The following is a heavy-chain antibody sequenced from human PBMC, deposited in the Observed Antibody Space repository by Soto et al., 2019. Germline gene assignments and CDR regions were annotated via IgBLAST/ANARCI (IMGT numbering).Heavy chain of an antibody. CDR3: ARHVPAAGYYYGMDV. Sequence: QVQLVQSGAEVKKPGSSVKVSCKASGGTFSSYAISWVRQAPGQGLEWMGGIIPIFGTANYAQKFQGRVTITADEYTSTASTELGSLRSEDTAVYYCARHVPAAGYYYGMDVWGQGTTVTVSS. D-gene: IGHD2-2*01. CDR1: GGTFSSYA. J-gene: IGHJ6*02. CDR2: IIPIFGTA. V-gene: IGHV1-69*12.